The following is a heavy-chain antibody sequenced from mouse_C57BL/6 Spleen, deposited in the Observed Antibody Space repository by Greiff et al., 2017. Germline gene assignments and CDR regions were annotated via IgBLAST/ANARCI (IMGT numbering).Heavy chain of an antibody. V-gene: IGHV1-26*01. CDR2: INPNNGGT. Sequence: EVQLQQSGPELVKPGASVKISCKASGYTFTDYYMNWVKQSHGKSLEWIGDINPNNGGTSYNQKFKGKATLTVDKSSSTAYMELRSLTSEDSAVYYCANYRTFAYWGQGTMVTVSA. D-gene: IGHD1-1*01. CDR1: GYTFTDYY. CDR3: ANYRTFAY. J-gene: IGHJ3*01.